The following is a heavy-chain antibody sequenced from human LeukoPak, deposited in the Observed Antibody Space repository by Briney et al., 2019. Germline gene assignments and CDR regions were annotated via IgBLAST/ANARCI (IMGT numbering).Heavy chain of an antibody. CDR1: GFTFSNAW. V-gene: IGHV3-15*01. J-gene: IGHJ3*02. CDR3: TVGGLQGAFDI. CDR2: IKSKTDGGTT. D-gene: IGHD1-26*01. Sequence: GGSLRLSCAASGFTFSNAWMSWVRQAPGKGLEWVGLIKSKTDGGTTDYAAPVKGRFTISRDDSKNTLYLQMNSLKTEDTAVYYCTVGGLQGAFDIWGQGTMVTVSS.